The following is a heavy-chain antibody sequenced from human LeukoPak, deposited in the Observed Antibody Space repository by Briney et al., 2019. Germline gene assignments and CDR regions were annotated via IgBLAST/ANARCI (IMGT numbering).Heavy chain of an antibody. CDR1: GGSFSGYY. V-gene: IGHV4-34*01. CDR2: INHSGST. Sequence: PSETLSLTCAVYGGSFSGYYWSWIRQPPGKGLEWIGEINHSGSTNYNPSLKSRVTISVDTSKNQFSLKLSSVTAADTAVYYCARHRSRMVRGGDWFDPWGQGTLVTVSS. CDR3: ARHRSRMVRGGDWFDP. D-gene: IGHD3-10*01. J-gene: IGHJ5*02.